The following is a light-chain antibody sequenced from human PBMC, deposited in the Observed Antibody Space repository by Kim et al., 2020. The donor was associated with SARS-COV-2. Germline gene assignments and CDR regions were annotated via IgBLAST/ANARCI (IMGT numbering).Light chain of an antibody. CDR1: AGTPTYP. V-gene: IGLV4-69*01. J-gene: IGLJ3*02. CDR2: LNSDGSH. CDR3: QTWGTGIWV. Sequence: SVKLACTRSAGTPTYPSAWHHQQPEKGPRYLMTLNSDGSHRKGDGIPDRFSVSSSGAERYLTISSLQSEDEAVYYCQTWGTGIWVFGGGTQLTVL.